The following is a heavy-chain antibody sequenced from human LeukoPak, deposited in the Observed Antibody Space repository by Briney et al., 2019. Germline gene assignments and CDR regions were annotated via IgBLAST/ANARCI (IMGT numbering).Heavy chain of an antibody. J-gene: IGHJ6*02. Sequence: GGSLRRSCAASGFTFSSYWMSWVRQAPGKGLEWVANIKQDGSEKYYVDSVKGRFTISRDNAKNSLYLQMNSLRAEDTAVYYCARPGRYDFWRDYYYYYGMDVWGQGTTVTVSS. CDR1: GFTFSSYW. D-gene: IGHD3-3*01. CDR2: IKQDGSEK. CDR3: ARPGRYDFWRDYYYYYGMDV. V-gene: IGHV3-7*05.